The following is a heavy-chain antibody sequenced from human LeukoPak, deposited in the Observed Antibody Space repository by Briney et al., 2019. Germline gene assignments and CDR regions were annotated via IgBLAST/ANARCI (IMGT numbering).Heavy chain of an antibody. CDR3: ATGTHGYCSSTSCYEGYFDY. Sequence: SETLSLTCTVSGGSISSGGYYWSWIRQHPGKGLEWIGYIYYSGSTYYNPSLKSRVTISVDTSKNQFSLKLCSVTAADTAVYYCATGTHGYCSSTSCYEGYFDYWGQGTLVTVSS. J-gene: IGHJ4*02. D-gene: IGHD2-2*03. CDR1: GGSISSGGYY. CDR2: IYYSGST. V-gene: IGHV4-31*03.